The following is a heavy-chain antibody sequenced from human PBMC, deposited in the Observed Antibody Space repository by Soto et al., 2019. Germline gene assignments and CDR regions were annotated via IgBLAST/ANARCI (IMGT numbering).Heavy chain of an antibody. Sequence: VQLVESGGGLIQPGGSLRLSCAASGFTVSNNHMTWVRQAAGKGLELVSFVHGGGSTSYADSVKGRFTISRDNSKNTLYLQRYSLRAEDTAIYYCAGRLTTAASLDYWGRGTLVTVSS. D-gene: IGHD3-16*01. J-gene: IGHJ4*02. CDR2: VHGGGST. CDR3: AGRLTTAASLDY. CDR1: GFTVSNNH. V-gene: IGHV3-53*01.